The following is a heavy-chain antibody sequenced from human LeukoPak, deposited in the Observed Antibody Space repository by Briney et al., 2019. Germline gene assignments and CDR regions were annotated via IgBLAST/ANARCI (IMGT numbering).Heavy chain of an antibody. Sequence: GASVKVSCKASGYTFTSYYMHWVRQAPGQRLEWMGWMNPNSGNTGYAQKFQGRVTMTRNTSISTAYTELSSLRSEDTAVYYCARGYRDWFDPWGQGTLVTVSS. J-gene: IGHJ5*02. CDR2: MNPNSGNT. CDR1: GYTFTSYY. V-gene: IGHV1-8*02. CDR3: ARGYRDWFDP. D-gene: IGHD5-12*01.